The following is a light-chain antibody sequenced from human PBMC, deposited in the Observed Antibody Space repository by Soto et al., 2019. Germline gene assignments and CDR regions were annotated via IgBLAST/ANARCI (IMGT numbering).Light chain of an antibody. CDR2: AAS. J-gene: IGKJ3*01. Sequence: DIQLTQSPSFLSASVGDRVTITCRASQGISSFVAWYQQKPGKAPKLLIYAASTLQSGVPSRFSGSGSGTEFTLTIRSLQPEDFATYYCQQLQSYPLTFVPGTKVDIK. CDR1: QGISSF. CDR3: QQLQSYPLT. V-gene: IGKV1-9*01.